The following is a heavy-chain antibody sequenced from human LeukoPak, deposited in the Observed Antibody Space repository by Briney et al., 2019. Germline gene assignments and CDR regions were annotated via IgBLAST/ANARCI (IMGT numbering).Heavy chain of an antibody. V-gene: IGHV1-18*01. Sequence: ASVKVSCKASGYTFKSYAMNLVRQAPGQGLEWMGWISAYNGNTNYAQKLQGRVTMTTDTSTSTAYMELSSLRSEDTAVYYCASPIVGAHSSFDYWGQGTLVTVSS. CDR3: ASPIVGAHSSFDY. CDR1: GYTFKSYA. D-gene: IGHD1-26*01. CDR2: ISAYNGNT. J-gene: IGHJ4*02.